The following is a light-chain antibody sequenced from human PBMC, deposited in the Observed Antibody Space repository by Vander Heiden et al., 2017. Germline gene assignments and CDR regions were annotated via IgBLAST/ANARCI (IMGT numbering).Light chain of an antibody. CDR3: QTWGSGFLWV. CDR2: VNSDGSH. J-gene: IGLJ3*02. Sequence: QLAVTQSPSASASLGASVKLTCTLNSGHSNYAVAWHQQQPEKGPRYLMKVNSDGSHSRGDGIPDRFSGSSSGAERYLTISSLQSEDEADYYCQTWGSGFLWVFGGGTKLTVL. CDR1: SGHSNYA. V-gene: IGLV4-69*02.